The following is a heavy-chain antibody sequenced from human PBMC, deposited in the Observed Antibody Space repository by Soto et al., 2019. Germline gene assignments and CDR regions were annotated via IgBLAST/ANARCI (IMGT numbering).Heavy chain of an antibody. CDR3: ARDPGVTMIVVGTASVDY. V-gene: IGHV3-33*01. CDR2: IWYDGSNK. Sequence: PGGSLRLSCAASGFTFSSYGMHWVRQAPGKGLEWVAVIWYDGSNKYYADSVKGRFTISRDNSKNTLYLQMNSLRAEDMAVYYCARDPGVTMIVVGTASVDYWGQGTLVTVSS. D-gene: IGHD3-22*01. CDR1: GFTFSSYG. J-gene: IGHJ4*02.